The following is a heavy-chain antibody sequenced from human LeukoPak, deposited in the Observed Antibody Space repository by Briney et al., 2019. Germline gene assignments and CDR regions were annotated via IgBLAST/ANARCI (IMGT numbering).Heavy chain of an antibody. Sequence: SQTLSLTCTVSGASISSYYWSWIRQPPGKGLEWIGYIYYSGSTNYNPSLKSRVTISVDTPKNQFSLKLSSVTAADTAVYYCARVGPATAIFENWFDPWGQGTLVTVSS. V-gene: IGHV4-59*01. D-gene: IGHD2-2*02. CDR1: GASISSYY. CDR2: IYYSGST. J-gene: IGHJ5*02. CDR3: ARVGPATAIFENWFDP.